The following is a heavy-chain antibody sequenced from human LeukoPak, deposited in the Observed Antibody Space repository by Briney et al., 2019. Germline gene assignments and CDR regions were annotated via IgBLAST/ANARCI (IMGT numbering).Heavy chain of an antibody. CDR1: GYTFTGYY. J-gene: IGHJ4*02. D-gene: IGHD1-14*01. CDR3: AARYQVGGSY. CDR2: INPNSGGT. Sequence: ASVKVSCKASGYTFTGYYTHWVRQAPGQGLEWMGWINPNSGGTNYAQKFQGRVTMTRDTSISTAYMELSRLRSDDTAVYYCAARYQVGGSYWGQGTLVTVSS. V-gene: IGHV1-2*02.